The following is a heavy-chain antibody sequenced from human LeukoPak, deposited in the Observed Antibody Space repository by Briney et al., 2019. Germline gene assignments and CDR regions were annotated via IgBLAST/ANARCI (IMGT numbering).Heavy chain of an antibody. CDR2: INSDGSST. CDR1: GFTFSSYW. CDR3: VRNAAMAADV. Sequence: GGSLRLSCAASGFTFSSYWMHWVRQAPGKGLVWVSRINSDGSSTTYADSVKGRFIITRDNAKNTLFLQMNSLRADDTAVYYCVRNAAMAADVWGQGTMVTVSS. D-gene: IGHD5-18*01. J-gene: IGHJ3*01. V-gene: IGHV3-74*01.